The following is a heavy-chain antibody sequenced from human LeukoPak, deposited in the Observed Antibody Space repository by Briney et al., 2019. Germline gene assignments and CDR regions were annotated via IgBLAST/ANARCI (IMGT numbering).Heavy chain of an antibody. Sequence: SETLSLTCTVSGGSISSGSYYWSWIRQPAGKGLEWIGRIYTSGSTNYNPSLKSRVTISVDTSKTQFSLKLSSVTAADTAVYYCAREGYGSNPRDWGQGTLVTVSS. CDR3: AREGYGSNPRD. J-gene: IGHJ4*02. V-gene: IGHV4-61*02. D-gene: IGHD4-23*01. CDR1: GGSISSGSYY. CDR2: IYTSGST.